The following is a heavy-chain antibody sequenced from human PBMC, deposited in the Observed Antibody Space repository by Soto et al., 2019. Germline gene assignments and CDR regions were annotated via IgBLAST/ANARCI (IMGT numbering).Heavy chain of an antibody. Sequence: SETMSLTCSVSGYSVSSSDYYWAWIRQPPGKGLEWIGSMFYSGLTYYNPSLKSRVTLSVDTSKNHFSVRLNSVTAADTAVYYCAPLTVSLSGHYGIHGWCQGTTVTV. V-gene: IGHV4-39*01. CDR1: GYSVSSSDYY. CDR2: MFYSGLT. D-gene: IGHD3-3*01. CDR3: APLTVSLSGHYGIHG. J-gene: IGHJ6*02.